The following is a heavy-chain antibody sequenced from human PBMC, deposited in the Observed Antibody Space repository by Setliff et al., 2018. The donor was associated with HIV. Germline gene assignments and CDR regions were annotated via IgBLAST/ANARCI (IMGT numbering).Heavy chain of an antibody. Sequence: PSETLSLTCSVSGGSISGNKYYWSWIRQPPGKGLEWTGSIYHSGKTYYNPSLKSRLTISVDTSKNQFSLKLSSVTAADTAVYYCASRVYYYDSNNFLREEGFDPWGQGTLVTV. J-gene: IGHJ5*02. V-gene: IGHV4-39*01. CDR3: ASRVYYYDSNNFLREEGFDP. CDR2: IYHSGKT. CDR1: GGSISGNKYY. D-gene: IGHD3-22*01.